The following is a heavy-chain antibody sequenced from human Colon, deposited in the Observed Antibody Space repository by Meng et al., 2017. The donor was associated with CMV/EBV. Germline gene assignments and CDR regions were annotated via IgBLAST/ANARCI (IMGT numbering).Heavy chain of an antibody. D-gene: IGHD1-26*01. CDR3: VFSGSHDYYFDS. CDR2: INSDGSSI. Sequence: GESLKISCAASGFNFRTSWIHWVRQAPGKGLVWVSRINSDGSSISYADFVKGRFTISRDNAKNSLYLQLNSLRAEDTAVYYCVFSGSHDYYFDSWGQGTLVTVSS. J-gene: IGHJ4*02. V-gene: IGHV3-74*01. CDR1: GFNFRTSW.